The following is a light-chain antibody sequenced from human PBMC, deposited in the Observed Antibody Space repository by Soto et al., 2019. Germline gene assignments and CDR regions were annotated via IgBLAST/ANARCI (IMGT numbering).Light chain of an antibody. Sequence: QSLLTQPPSTSGTPGQRGTIACLRSSSNICSNYVDWYQHLPETAPKVLIYRSNQRPSAGADRFSGSKSGTPPSLAIRGLRSEDELAYYSAAWDDSLSGYVVGTATKVTVL. J-gene: IGLJ1*01. CDR3: AAWDDSLSGYV. V-gene: IGLV1-47*01. CDR2: RSN. CDR1: SSNICSNY.